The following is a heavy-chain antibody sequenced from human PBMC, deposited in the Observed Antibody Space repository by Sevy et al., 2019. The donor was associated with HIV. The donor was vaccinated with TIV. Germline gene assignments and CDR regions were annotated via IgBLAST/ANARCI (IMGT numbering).Heavy chain of an antibody. CDR2: IHASGST. CDR3: ARERGSNILTLGLDF. Sequence: SETLSLTCTVSGGSISSDSYFWNWIRQPAGKGLEWIGRIHASGSTIYNPSLKSRVTMSVDESKIQFSLRLTSVTAADTAVYFCARERGSNILTLGLDFWGQGSLVTVSS. J-gene: IGHJ4*02. V-gene: IGHV4-61*02. D-gene: IGHD3-9*01. CDR1: GGSISSDSYF.